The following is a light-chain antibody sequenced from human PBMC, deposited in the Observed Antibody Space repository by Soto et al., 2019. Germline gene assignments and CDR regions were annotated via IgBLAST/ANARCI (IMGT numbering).Light chain of an antibody. J-gene: IGLJ2*01. V-gene: IGLV1-47*01. CDR1: SSNIRSNY. CDR2: RNN. Sequence: QSVLTQPPSASGTPGQRVTISCSGSSSNIRSNYVYWYQQLPGTAPKLLIYRNNQRPSGVPDRFSGSKSGTSASLAISGVRSEDEADYYCAAWDDSLSGMVFGGGTKVTVL. CDR3: AAWDDSLSGMV.